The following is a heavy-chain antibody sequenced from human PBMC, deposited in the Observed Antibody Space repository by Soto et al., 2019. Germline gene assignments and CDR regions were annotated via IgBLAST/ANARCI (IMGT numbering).Heavy chain of an antibody. CDR3: ARRRGYDFWSGYYGLSDYYGMDV. Sequence: ASVKVSCKASGCTFTSYAMHWVRQAPGQRLEWMGWINAGNGNTKYSQKFQGRVTITRDTSASTAYMELSSLRSEDTAVYYCARRRGYDFWSGYYGLSDYYGMDVWGQGTTVTVSS. J-gene: IGHJ6*02. CDR2: INAGNGNT. CDR1: GCTFTSYA. V-gene: IGHV1-3*01. D-gene: IGHD3-3*01.